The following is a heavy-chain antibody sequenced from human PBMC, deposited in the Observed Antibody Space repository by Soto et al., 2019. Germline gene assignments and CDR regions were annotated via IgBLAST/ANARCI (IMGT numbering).Heavy chain of an antibody. J-gene: IGHJ4*02. V-gene: IGHV3-48*02. CDR1: GFTFSSYS. Sequence: EVQLVESGGGLVQPGGSLRLSCAASGFTFSSYSMNWVRQAPGKGLEWVSYISSSSSTIYYADSVKGRFTISRDNAKNSLYLQMTSLRDADTAVYYCARDYYDILTGPPYYFDYWGQGTLVTVSS. D-gene: IGHD3-9*01. CDR2: ISSSSSTI. CDR3: ARDYYDILTGPPYYFDY.